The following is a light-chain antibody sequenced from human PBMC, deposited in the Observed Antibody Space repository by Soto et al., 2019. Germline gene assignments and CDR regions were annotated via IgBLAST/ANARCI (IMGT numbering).Light chain of an antibody. CDR1: QSVTTF. Sequence: EIVLTQSPATLSLSPGERATLSCRASQSVTTFLARYQQKPGQAPRLLIYDASSRATGIPARFGGSGSGTDFTLTISSLEPEDFAVYYCQQRINWPLTFGGGTKVEIK. CDR3: QQRINWPLT. V-gene: IGKV3-11*01. CDR2: DAS. J-gene: IGKJ4*01.